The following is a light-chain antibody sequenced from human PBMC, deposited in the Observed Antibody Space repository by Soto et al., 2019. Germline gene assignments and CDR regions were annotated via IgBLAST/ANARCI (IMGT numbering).Light chain of an antibody. V-gene: IGKV1-39*01. CDR3: KKIYSPPYI. Sequence: DIQMTQSPSSLSASVGDRVTIACRASQSISTSLNWYQQKPGKAPKLLIYVASSLQSGVPSRFSGSGSGKFFPPNNSRPQPKVFATYFGKKIYSPPYIFGRGPKRENK. CDR1: QSISTS. CDR2: VAS. J-gene: IGKJ2*01.